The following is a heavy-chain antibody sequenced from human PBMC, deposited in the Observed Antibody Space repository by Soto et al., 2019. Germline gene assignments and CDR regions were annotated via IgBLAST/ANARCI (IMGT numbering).Heavy chain of an antibody. D-gene: IGHD3-10*01. Sequence: QLQLQESGSGLVKPSQTLSLTCAVSGGSMRSGDYSWSWIRQPPGKGLEWIGYIYYSGNTYYNPSLKSRVTISVDRSKHQFSLKLSSVTAAETAVYYCARVAGNHYGSGSLFDYWGQGILVTVSS. J-gene: IGHJ4*02. CDR1: GGSMRSGDYS. V-gene: IGHV4-30-2*01. CDR3: ARVAGNHYGSGSLFDY. CDR2: IYYSGNT.